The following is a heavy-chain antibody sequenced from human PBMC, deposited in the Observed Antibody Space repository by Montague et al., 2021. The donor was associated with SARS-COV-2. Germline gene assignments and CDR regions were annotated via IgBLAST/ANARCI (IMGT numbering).Heavy chain of an antibody. D-gene: IGHD4-11*01. Sequence: SETLSLICTVSGGSISSSSYYWGWIRQPPGKGLEWIGSIYYSGSTYYNPSLKSRVTISVDTSKNQFSLKLSSVTAADTAVYYCARHASYDYSKDLYYYYYYGMDVRGQGTTVTVSS. CDR2: IYYSGST. CDR3: ARHASYDYSKDLYYYYYYGMDV. CDR1: GGSISSSSYY. V-gene: IGHV4-39*01. J-gene: IGHJ6*02.